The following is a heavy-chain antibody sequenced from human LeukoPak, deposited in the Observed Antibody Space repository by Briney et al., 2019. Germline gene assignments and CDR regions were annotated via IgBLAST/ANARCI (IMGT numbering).Heavy chain of an antibody. D-gene: IGHD3-10*01. CDR1: GSTFSSYW. CDR3: ARDRYYYGSGSYLNNWFDP. CDR2: INSDGSST. J-gene: IGHJ5*02. Sequence: QPGGSLRLSCAASGSTFSSYWMHWVRQAPGKGLVWVSRINSDGSSTSYADSVKGRFTISRDNAKNTLYLQMNSLRAEDTAVYYCARDRYYYGSGSYLNNWFDPWGQGTLVTVSS. V-gene: IGHV3-74*01.